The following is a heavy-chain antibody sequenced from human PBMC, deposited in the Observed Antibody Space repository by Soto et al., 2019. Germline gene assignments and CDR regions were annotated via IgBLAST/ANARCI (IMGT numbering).Heavy chain of an antibody. V-gene: IGHV3-33*01. Sequence: QVQLVESGGGVVQPGRSLRLSCAASGFTFSSYGMHWVRQAPGKGLEWVAVIWYDGSNKYYADSVKGRFTISRDNSKNTLYLQMNSLRAEDTAVYYCARSQGGHDAFDIWGQGTMVTVSS. J-gene: IGHJ3*02. CDR1: GFTFSSYG. D-gene: IGHD3-16*01. CDR3: ARSQGGHDAFDI. CDR2: IWYDGSNK.